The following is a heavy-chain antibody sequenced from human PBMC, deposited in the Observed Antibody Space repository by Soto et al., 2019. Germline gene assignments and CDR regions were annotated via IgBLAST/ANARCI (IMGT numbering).Heavy chain of an antibody. J-gene: IGHJ6*02. D-gene: IGHD6-13*01. Sequence: SETLSLTCTVSGGSISSYCWSWIRQPPGKGLEWIGYIYYSGSTNYNPSLKSRVTISVDTSKNRFSLKLSSVTAADTAVYYCARGGAAPGTWYYSGLDVWGQGTTVTVSS. CDR1: GGSISSYC. CDR2: IYYSGST. V-gene: IGHV4-59*01. CDR3: ARGGAAPGTWYYSGLDV.